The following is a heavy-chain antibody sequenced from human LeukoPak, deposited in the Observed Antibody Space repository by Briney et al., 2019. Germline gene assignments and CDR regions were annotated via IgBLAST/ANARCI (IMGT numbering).Heavy chain of an antibody. CDR3: ARETGCSGGSCYSGAYFDY. D-gene: IGHD2-15*01. CDR2: ISAYNGNT. J-gene: IGHJ4*02. Sequence: ASVKVSCKASGYTFTSYGISWVRQAPGQGLEWMGWISAYNGNTNYAQKLQGRVTITADESTSTAYMELSSLRSEDTAVYYCARETGCSGGSCYSGAYFDYWGQGTLVTVSS. CDR1: GYTFTSYG. V-gene: IGHV1-18*01.